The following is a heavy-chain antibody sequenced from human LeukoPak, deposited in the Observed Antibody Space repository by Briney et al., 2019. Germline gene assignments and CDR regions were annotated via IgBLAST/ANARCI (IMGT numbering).Heavy chain of an antibody. CDR1: GYSISSGYY. Sequence: PSETPSLTCTVSGYSISSGYYWGWIRQPPGKGLEWIGSIYHSGSTYYNPSLKSRVTISVDTSKNQFSLKLSSVTAADTAVYYCATYSSGWPRDYWGQGTLVTVSS. CDR2: IYHSGST. J-gene: IGHJ4*02. D-gene: IGHD6-19*01. V-gene: IGHV4-38-2*02. CDR3: ATYSSGWPRDY.